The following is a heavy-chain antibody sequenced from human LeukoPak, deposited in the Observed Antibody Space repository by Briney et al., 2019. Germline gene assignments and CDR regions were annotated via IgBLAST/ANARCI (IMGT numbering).Heavy chain of an antibody. J-gene: IGHJ4*02. CDR2: INHSRST. D-gene: IGHD6-13*01. Sequence: SETLSLTCADYGGSLSGYFWCALRQPPGKGVEWVSEINHSRSTNYTPYIKSRVTTSVDTSKNQFYLKLSSVTAADTAVYYCARGISSWYFPFDYWGQGTLVTASS. CDR3: ARGISSWYFPFDY. V-gene: IGHV4-34*01. CDR1: GGSLSGYF.